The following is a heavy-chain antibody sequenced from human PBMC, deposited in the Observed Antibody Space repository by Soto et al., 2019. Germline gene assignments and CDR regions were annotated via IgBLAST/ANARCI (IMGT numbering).Heavy chain of an antibody. CDR3: ARMKLARLDH. J-gene: IGHJ4*02. V-gene: IGHV1-69*09. CDR1: GVSFNSYG. Sequence: QVQLLQSGTEVKRPGSSVKVSCRASGVSFNSYGFAWVRQAPGRGLEWVGKINPASQLRNYEQSLQGRVTITADTSTRTASMELRGLTSEDTAVYYCARMKLARLDHWGQGTLVTVSS. CDR2: INPASQLR.